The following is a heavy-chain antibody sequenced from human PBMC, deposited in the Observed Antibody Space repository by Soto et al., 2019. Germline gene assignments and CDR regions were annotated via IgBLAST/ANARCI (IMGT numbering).Heavy chain of an antibody. CDR2: IYSGGST. Sequence: EVQLVESGGGLIQPGGSLRLSCAASGFTVSSNYMSWVRQAPGKGLEWVSVIYSGGSTYYADSVKGRFTISRDNSKNTLYLQMNSLRAEDTAVYYCARDLGTTNYYYGMDVWGQGTTVTVSS. D-gene: IGHD2-2*01. CDR3: ARDLGTTNYYYGMDV. V-gene: IGHV3-53*01. CDR1: GFTVSSNY. J-gene: IGHJ6*02.